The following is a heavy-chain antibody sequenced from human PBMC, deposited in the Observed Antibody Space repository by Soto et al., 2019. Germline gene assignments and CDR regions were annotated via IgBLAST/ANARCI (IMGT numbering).Heavy chain of an antibody. CDR2: ISWNSGSI. Sequence: EVQLVESGGGLVQPGRSLRLSCAASGFTFDDYAMHWVRQAPGKGLEWVSGISWNSGSIGYADSVKGRFTISRDNAKNSLYLQMNSMRAEDTALYYCAKVPQGWYSSTPRYFDLWGRGTLVTVSS. CDR3: AKVPQGWYSSTPRYFDL. CDR1: GFTFDDYA. V-gene: IGHV3-9*01. D-gene: IGHD6-13*01. J-gene: IGHJ2*01.